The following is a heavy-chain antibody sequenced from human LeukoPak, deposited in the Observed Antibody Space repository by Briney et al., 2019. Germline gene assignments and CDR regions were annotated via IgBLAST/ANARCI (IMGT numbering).Heavy chain of an antibody. CDR3: ASPATTVTKGFDY. V-gene: IGHV3-7*01. CDR2: INQDGSEK. J-gene: IGHJ4*02. Sequence: AGSLRLSCAASGFTFSRYWMSWVRQAPGKGLEWVANINQDGSEKDYVNSVKGRFTISRDNAKNSLYLQMNSLRPEDTAVYYCASPATTVTKGFDYWGQGTLVTVSS. D-gene: IGHD4-17*01. CDR1: GFTFSRYW.